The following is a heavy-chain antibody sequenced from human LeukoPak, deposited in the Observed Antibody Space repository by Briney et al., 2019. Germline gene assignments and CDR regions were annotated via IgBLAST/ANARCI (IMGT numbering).Heavy chain of an antibody. CDR3: ARDRGTTRGGGLDY. CDR2: ISGSGDNT. Sequence: PGGSLRLSCAASGFTFSSFAMNWVRQAPGKGLEWVSSISGSGDNTYYADSVKGWFTISRDNSKNTLYLQMNSLRAEDTAVYHCARDRGTTRGGGLDYWGQGTLATVPS. J-gene: IGHJ4*02. CDR1: GFTFSSFA. D-gene: IGHD1-7*01. V-gene: IGHV3-23*01.